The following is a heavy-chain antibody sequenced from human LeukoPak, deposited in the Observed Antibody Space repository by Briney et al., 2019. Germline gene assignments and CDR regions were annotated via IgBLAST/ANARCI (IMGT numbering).Heavy chain of an antibody. Sequence: GESLKISCKGSGYSFTTYWIGWVRQMPGRGRECMGFIYPGDSDTRYSPSFKGQVTISADKSISTAYLQWSSLKASDTAMYYCAKMYSTSPGSFDYWGQGTLVTVSS. D-gene: IGHD2-8*01. CDR2: IYPGDSDT. CDR1: GYSFTTYW. CDR3: AKMYSTSPGSFDY. J-gene: IGHJ4*02. V-gene: IGHV5-51*01.